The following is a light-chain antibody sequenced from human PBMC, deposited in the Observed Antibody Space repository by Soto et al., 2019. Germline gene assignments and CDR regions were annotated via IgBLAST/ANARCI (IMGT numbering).Light chain of an antibody. CDR2: AAS. V-gene: IGKV1-12*01. Sequence: DIQMTQSPSSVSASVGDRVTITCRASQGISRRLAWYQQKPGKAPKLLIYAASNLQTGVPSRFSGSGSGTDFTLTISSLQPEDFATYYCQQANSFPPFTFVPGTKVDIK. CDR1: QGISRR. J-gene: IGKJ3*01. CDR3: QQANSFPPFT.